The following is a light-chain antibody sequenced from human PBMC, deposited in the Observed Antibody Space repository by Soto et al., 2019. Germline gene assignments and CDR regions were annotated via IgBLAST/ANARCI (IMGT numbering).Light chain of an antibody. CDR1: QSVASAY. CDR3: QQYGASRWT. CDR2: GAS. Sequence: EIVLTQSPGTLSLSPGERASLSCRASQSVASAYLAWYQHKPGQAPRLLIFGASSRATGIPDRFSGSGSGTDFTLTISRLEPEDYAVYYCQQYGASRWTFGQGTKVEAK. V-gene: IGKV3-20*01. J-gene: IGKJ1*01.